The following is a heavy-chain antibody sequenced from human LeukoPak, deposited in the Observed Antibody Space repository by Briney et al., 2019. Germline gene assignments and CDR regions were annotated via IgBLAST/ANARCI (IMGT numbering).Heavy chain of an antibody. CDR1: GYTFTSYY. D-gene: IGHD6-25*01. V-gene: IGHV1-46*01. CDR2: INPSGGST. CDR3: ARGVGEQRSPGGYYYYGMDV. J-gene: IGHJ6*02. Sequence: DSLKLSCAASGYTFTSYYMHWMRQAPGKGLEWMGIINPSGGSTSYAETFQGRITMTRDASTSTVYMELSRLRSYDTAVYYCARGVGEQRSPGGYYYYGMDVWGQGTTVTVSS.